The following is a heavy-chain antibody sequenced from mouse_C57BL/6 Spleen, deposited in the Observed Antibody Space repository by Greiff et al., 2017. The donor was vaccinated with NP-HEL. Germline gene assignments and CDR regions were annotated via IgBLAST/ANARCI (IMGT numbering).Heavy chain of an antibody. Sequence: VHVKQSGPVLVKPGASVKMSCKASGYTFTDYYMNWVKQSHGKSLEWIGVINPYNGGTSYNQKFKGKATLTVDKSSSTAYMELNSLTSEDSAVYYCARNGLRRGYFDYWGQGTTLTVSS. CDR1: GYTFTDYY. D-gene: IGHD2-4*01. J-gene: IGHJ2*01. CDR2: INPYNGGT. V-gene: IGHV1-19*01. CDR3: ARNGLRRGYFDY.